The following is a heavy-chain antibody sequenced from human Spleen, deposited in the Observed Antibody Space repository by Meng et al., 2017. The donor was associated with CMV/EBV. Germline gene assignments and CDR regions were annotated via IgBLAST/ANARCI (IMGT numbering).Heavy chain of an antibody. J-gene: IGHJ4*02. D-gene: IGHD3-10*01. CDR1: EFIFSNYG. V-gene: IGHV3-33*01. Sequence: GESLKISCAASEFIFSNYGMQWVRQAPGKGLEWVAVIWHDGSYEYYADSVKGRFTISRDNSKSMLYLQINSLRAEDTAVYYCARTTMVRGTPRHPIDYWGQGTLVTVSS. CDR3: ARTTMVRGTPRHPIDY. CDR2: IWHDGSYE.